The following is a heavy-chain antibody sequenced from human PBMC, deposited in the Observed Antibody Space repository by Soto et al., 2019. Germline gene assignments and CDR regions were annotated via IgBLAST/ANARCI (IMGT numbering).Heavy chain of an antibody. J-gene: IGHJ2*01. D-gene: IGHD6-13*01. CDR1: GGSFSGYY. CDR3: ARGGKQQLVRSQYFDL. Sequence: SETLSLTCAVYGGSFSGYYWSWIRQPPGKGLEWIGEIDHSGGTNYNPSLKSRVTISVDTSKNQSSLKLSSVTAADTAVYFCARGGKQQLVRSQYFDLWGRGTLVTVSS. CDR2: IDHSGGT. V-gene: IGHV4-34*01.